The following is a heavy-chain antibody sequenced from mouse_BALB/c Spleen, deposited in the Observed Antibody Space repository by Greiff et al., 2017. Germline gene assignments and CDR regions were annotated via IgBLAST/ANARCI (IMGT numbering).Heavy chain of an antibody. Sequence: EVQLQQSGAELVKPGASVKLSCTASGFNIKDTYMHWVKQRPEQGLEWIGRIDPANGNTKYDPKFQGKATITADTSSNTAYLQLSSLTSEDTAVYYCAMDYYGSSYNYAMDYWGQGTSVTVSS. CDR2: IDPANGNT. CDR1: GFNIKDTY. CDR3: AMDYYGSSYNYAMDY. D-gene: IGHD1-1*01. V-gene: IGHV14-3*02. J-gene: IGHJ4*01.